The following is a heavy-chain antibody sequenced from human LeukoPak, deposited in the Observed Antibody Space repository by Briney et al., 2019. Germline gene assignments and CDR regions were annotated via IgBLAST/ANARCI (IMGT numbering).Heavy chain of an antibody. Sequence: GGSLRLSCAASGFTFSSYDTHWVRQPTGKGLEWVSGIGTTGDTYYPGSVKGRFTISRENAKNALYLQMNSLRDGDTAVYYCARGLYYYDSSGYYGDTFDIWGQGTMVIVSS. J-gene: IGHJ3*02. V-gene: IGHV3-13*04. CDR2: IGTTGDT. CDR1: GFTFSSYD. D-gene: IGHD3-22*01. CDR3: ARGLYYYDSSGYYGDTFDI.